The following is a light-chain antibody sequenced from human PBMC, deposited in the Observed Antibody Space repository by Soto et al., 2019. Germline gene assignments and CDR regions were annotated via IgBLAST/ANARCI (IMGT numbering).Light chain of an antibody. CDR2: DNY. CDR1: NANIGSNS. J-gene: IGLJ3*02. Sequence: QSVLTQPPSVPAAPGQQVTISCSGSNANIGSNSVAWYQQVPGSAPKLLIYDNYHRPSGIPDRFSGSKSGTSATLAITGLQTGDEADYYCGTWDGSMSGGGVFGGGTKLTVL. CDR3: GTWDGSMSGGGV. V-gene: IGLV1-51*01.